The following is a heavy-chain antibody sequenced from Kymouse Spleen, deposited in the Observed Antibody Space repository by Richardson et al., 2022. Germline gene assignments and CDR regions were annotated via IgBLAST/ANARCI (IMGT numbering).Heavy chain of an antibody. CDR1: GGSISSYY. Sequence: QVQLQESGPGLVKPSETLSLTCTVSGGSISSYYWSWIRQPPGKGLEWIGYIYYSGSTNYNPSLKSRVTISVDTSKNQFSLKLSSVTAADTAVYYCARGSIVGAQRGQGTLVTVSS. CDR2: IYYSGST. D-gene: IGHD1-26*01. V-gene: IGHV4-59*01. J-gene: IGHJ4*02,IGHJ5*02.